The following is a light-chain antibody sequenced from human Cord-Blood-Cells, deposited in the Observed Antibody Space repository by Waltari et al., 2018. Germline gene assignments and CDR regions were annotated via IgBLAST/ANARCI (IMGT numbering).Light chain of an antibody. CDR3: GTCDSSLSAWV. CDR2: ENN. CDR1: SYNTGQNY. J-gene: IGLJ3*02. Sequence: QSVLTHPPSVSPAPGQTVTIACSGRSYNTGQNYGSWYQQLPGTAPKLLIYENNKRPSGIPDRFSGSKSGTSATLGITGLQTGDEADYYCGTCDSSLSAWVFGGGTKLTVL. V-gene: IGLV1-51*02.